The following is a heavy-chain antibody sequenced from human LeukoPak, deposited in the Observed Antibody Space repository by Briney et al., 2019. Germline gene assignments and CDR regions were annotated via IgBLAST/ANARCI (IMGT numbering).Heavy chain of an antibody. Sequence: WASVMVSCKASGYTFASHGINWVRQAPGQGLEWMGRITTYNGKTNYGKKFQGRVTMTTDTSTNTVFMELRSLRSDDTAVYYCARDLRGNVHFDYWGQGTLVTVSS. CDR2: ITTYNGKT. V-gene: IGHV1-18*01. D-gene: IGHD1-1*01. CDR3: ARDLRGNVHFDY. CDR1: GYTFASHG. J-gene: IGHJ4*02.